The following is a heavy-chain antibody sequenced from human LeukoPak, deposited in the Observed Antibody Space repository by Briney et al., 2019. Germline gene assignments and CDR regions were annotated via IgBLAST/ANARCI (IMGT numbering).Heavy chain of an antibody. D-gene: IGHD4-17*01. Sequence: ESPKISCKGSGDSFTSYWISWVRQTPGKGLEWMGIIYPGDSDTRYSPSFQGQVSISADKSISTAYLQWSSLKASDTAIYYCARSSTVTYGMDVWGQGTTVTVSS. CDR3: ARSSTVTYGMDV. CDR1: GDSFTSYW. V-gene: IGHV5-51*01. CDR2: IYPGDSDT. J-gene: IGHJ6*02.